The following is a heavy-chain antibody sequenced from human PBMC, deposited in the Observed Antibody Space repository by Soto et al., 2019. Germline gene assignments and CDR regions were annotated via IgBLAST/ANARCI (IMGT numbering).Heavy chain of an antibody. J-gene: IGHJ4*02. CDR3: AKDFSSSSSDGY. CDR2: ISYDGSNK. CDR1: GFTFSSYG. V-gene: IGHV3-30*18. D-gene: IGHD6-6*01. Sequence: AGTLRLSCAASGFTFSSYGMHWVRQAPGTGLEWVAVISYDGSNKYYADSVKDRFTISRDNSKNTLYLQMNSLRAEDTTVYYCAKDFSSSSSDGYWGQGTLVTVSS.